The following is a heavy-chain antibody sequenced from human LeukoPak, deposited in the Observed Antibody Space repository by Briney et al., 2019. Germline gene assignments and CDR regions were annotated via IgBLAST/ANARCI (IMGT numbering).Heavy chain of an antibody. Sequence: SETLSLTCAVYGGSFSGYYWSWIRQPPGKGLEWIGEINHSGSTNYNPSLKSRVTISVDTSKNQFSLKLSSVTAADTAVYYCARRTPAYYYGSGSYPLNWFDPWGQGTLVTVSS. V-gene: IGHV4-34*01. D-gene: IGHD3-10*01. CDR2: INHSGST. J-gene: IGHJ5*02. CDR1: GGSFSGYY. CDR3: ARRTPAYYYGSGSYPLNWFDP.